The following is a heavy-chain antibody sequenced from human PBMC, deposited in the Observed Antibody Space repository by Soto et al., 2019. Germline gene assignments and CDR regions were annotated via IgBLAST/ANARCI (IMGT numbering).Heavy chain of an antibody. CDR2: INPSGGST. D-gene: IGHD3-3*01. Sequence: QVQLVQSGAEVKKPGASVKVSCTASGYTFTSYYMHWVRQAPGQGLEWMGIINPSGGSTRYAQKFQGRVTMTRDTSTSTVYMELSSLRSEDTAVYYCARGITILRGNTHQCDYWGQGTLVTVSS. V-gene: IGHV1-46*03. CDR1: GYTFTSYY. CDR3: ARGITILRGNTHQCDY. J-gene: IGHJ4*02.